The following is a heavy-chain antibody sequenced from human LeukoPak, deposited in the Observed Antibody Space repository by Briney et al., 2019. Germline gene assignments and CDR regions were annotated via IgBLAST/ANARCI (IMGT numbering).Heavy chain of an antibody. D-gene: IGHD3-10*01. CDR1: GGTFSTYA. CDR3: ASSLPRGVRSSYYNYYMDV. J-gene: IGHJ6*03. V-gene: IGHV1-69*13. CDR2: IIPIFGQA. Sequence: GASVKVSCKASGGTFSTYAIFWVRQAPGQGLEWLGGIIPIFGQANYAQRFQGRVTITADESTSTAYMELSSLRSEDTAVYYCASSLPRGVRSSYYNYYMDVWGKGTTVTVSS.